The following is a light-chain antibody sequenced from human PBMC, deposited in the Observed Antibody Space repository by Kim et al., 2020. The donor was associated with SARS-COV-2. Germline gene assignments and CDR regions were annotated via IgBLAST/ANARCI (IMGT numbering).Light chain of an antibody. Sequence: GKTVIISCTRSSGSIVSDLVQWFQQRPGSSPTTVIYEDHKRPSGVPDRFSGSVDSSSNSASLTISGLRTDDEADYYCQSYDDNIWVFGGGTQLTVL. V-gene: IGLV6-57*01. CDR3: QSYDDNIWV. J-gene: IGLJ3*02. CDR2: EDH. CDR1: SGSIVSDL.